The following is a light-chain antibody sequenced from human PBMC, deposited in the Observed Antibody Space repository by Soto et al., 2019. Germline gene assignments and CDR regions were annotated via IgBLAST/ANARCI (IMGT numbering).Light chain of an antibody. CDR1: SSSIGSNS. CDR3: AAWDGSLNVYV. J-gene: IGLJ1*01. V-gene: IGLV1-44*01. Sequence: QSVLTQPPPASGTPGQRVTISCSGSSSSIGSNSVNWYQQLPRTAPKVLIYTNSQRPSGVPDRFSGSKSGTSASLAISGLQPEDEADYYCAAWDGSLNVYVFGTGTKLTVL. CDR2: TNS.